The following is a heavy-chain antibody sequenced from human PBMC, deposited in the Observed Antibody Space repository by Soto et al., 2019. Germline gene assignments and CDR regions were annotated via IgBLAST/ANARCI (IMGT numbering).Heavy chain of an antibody. CDR2: IWYDGSNK. V-gene: IGHV3-33*01. Sequence: GESLKISCAASGFTFSSYGMHWVRQAPGKGLEWVAVIWYDGSNKYYADSVKGRFTISRDNSKNTLYLQMNSPRAEDTAVYYCARGLGHNQPYYMDVWGKGTTVTVSS. J-gene: IGHJ6*03. D-gene: IGHD1-26*01. CDR1: GFTFSSYG. CDR3: ARGLGHNQPYYMDV.